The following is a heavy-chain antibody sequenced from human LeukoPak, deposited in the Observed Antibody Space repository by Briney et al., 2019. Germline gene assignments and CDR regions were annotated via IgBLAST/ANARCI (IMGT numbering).Heavy chain of an antibody. J-gene: IGHJ4*02. CDR2: ISWNSGSI. V-gene: IGHV3-9*01. D-gene: IGHD2-21*02. CDR1: GFTFDDYA. Sequence: GRSLRLSCAASGFTFDDYAMHWVRQAPGKGLEWVSGISWNSGSIGYADSVKGRFTISRDNAKNSLYLQMNSLRAEDTALYYCAKDIRGGLLSYYFDYWGQGTLVTVSS. CDR3: AKDIRGGLLSYYFDY.